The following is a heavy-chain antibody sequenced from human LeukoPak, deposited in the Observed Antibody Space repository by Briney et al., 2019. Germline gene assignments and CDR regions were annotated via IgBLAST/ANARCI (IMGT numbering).Heavy chain of an antibody. V-gene: IGHV3-11*01. CDR1: GFTFTDYH. D-gene: IGHD6-19*01. CDR3: AGGRDTAVAGPGGYFDY. CDR2: ISPGGGSK. J-gene: IGHJ4*02. Sequence: GGSLRLSCAAFGFTFTDYHMSWIREAPGKGLECVSYISPGGGSKYFADSVKGRFTISRDNAKNSLYLQMNSLTAEDTAVYYCAGGRDTAVAGPGGYFDYWAQGTLVPVSS.